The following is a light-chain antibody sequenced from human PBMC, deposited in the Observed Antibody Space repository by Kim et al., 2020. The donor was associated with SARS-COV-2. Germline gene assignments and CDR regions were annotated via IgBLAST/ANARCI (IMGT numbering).Light chain of an antibody. J-gene: IGKJ5*01. V-gene: IGKV1-33*01. Sequence: DIQMTQSPSSLSASVGDRVTITCQASQDIGNFLNWIQQKPGKAPKLLIYDTSKLEPGVSSRFSGSGSGTLFTFIINGLQPEDIATYYCQHYDLVPITHGQETRLEIK. CDR2: DTS. CDR3: QHYDLVPIT. CDR1: QDIGNF.